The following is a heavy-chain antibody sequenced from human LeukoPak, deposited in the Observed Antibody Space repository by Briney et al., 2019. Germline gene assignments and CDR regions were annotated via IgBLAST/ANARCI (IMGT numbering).Heavy chain of an antibody. J-gene: IGHJ5*02. CDR2: IKQDGSEK. CDR3: ARALGTAAANWFDP. CDR1: GFTFRSYW. D-gene: IGHD2-2*01. Sequence: SGGSLRLSCEASGFTFRSYWMSWVRQAPGKGLEWVANIKQDGSEKYYLDSVKGRFTISRDNAKNSLFLEMNSLRAEDTAVYYCARALGTAAANWFDPWGQGTLVTVSS. V-gene: IGHV3-7*03.